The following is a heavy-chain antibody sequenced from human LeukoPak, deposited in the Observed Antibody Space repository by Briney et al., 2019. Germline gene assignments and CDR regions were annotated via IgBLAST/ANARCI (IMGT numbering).Heavy chain of an antibody. Sequence: PGGSLILSCAASGFTFSNAWMSWVRQAPGKGLEWVGRIKSKTDGGTTDYAAPVKGRFTISRDDSKNTLYLQMNSLKTEDTAVYYCTTGLYSYGSGSFDYWGQGTLVTVSS. CDR1: GFTFSNAW. CDR2: IKSKTDGGTT. CDR3: TTGLYSYGSGSFDY. J-gene: IGHJ4*02. V-gene: IGHV3-15*01. D-gene: IGHD5-18*01.